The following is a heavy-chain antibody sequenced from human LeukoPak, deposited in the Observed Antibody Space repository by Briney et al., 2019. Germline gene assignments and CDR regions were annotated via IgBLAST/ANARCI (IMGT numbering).Heavy chain of an antibody. J-gene: IGHJ4*02. CDR1: GGSISSSY. V-gene: IGHV4-59*01. CDR3: ARGTAAGTTGIDY. CDR2: IYYSGST. Sequence: PSETLSLTCTVSGGSISSSYWSWIRQPPGKGLEWIGYIYYSGSTNYNPSLKSRVTISVDTSKNQFSRKLSSVTAADTAVYYCARGTAAGTTGIDYWGQGTLVTVSS. D-gene: IGHD6-13*01.